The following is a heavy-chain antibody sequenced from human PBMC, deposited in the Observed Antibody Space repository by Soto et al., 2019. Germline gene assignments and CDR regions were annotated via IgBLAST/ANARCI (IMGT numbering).Heavy chain of an antibody. V-gene: IGHV4-59*01. CDR2: IYYSGST. J-gene: IGHJ4*02. D-gene: IGHD6-6*01. Sequence: TLSLTCPVSGGSIISYYWSWIRQPPGKGLEWIGYIYYSGSTNYNPSLKSRVTISVDTSKNQFSLRLSSVTAADTAVYYCARDPSSSYYFDYWGQGTLVTVSS. CDR1: GGSIISYY. CDR3: ARDPSSSYYFDY.